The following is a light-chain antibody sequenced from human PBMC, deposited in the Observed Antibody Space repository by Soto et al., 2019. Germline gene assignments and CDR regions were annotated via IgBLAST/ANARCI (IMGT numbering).Light chain of an antibody. CDR3: QQYNNWPPIT. V-gene: IGKV3-15*01. Sequence: EIVMTHSPATLSVSPGERATLSCRASQSVSIKLAWYQQRPGQAPRLLIYDTSTRATGIPARFSGSGSGTEFTLTISSLQSEDCAVYYCQQYNNWPPITFGQGTRLE. CDR2: DTS. J-gene: IGKJ5*01. CDR1: QSVSIK.